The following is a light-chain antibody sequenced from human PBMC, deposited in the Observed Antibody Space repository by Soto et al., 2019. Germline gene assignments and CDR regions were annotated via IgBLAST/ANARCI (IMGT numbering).Light chain of an antibody. J-gene: IGKJ4*01. CDR2: AAI. V-gene: IGKV1-12*01. CDR3: QQGNSFPLT. CDR1: QDIDSW. Sequence: DILMTQSPSSVSASIGDRVTITCRASQDIDSWLAWFQQKPGEAPRLLIYAAISLHSGVPSRFSGAGSGTEFSLTISSLQPEDFATYFCQQGNSFPLTFGGGTKVEIK.